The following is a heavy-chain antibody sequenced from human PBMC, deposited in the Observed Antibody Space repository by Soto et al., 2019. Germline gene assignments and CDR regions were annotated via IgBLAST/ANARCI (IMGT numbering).Heavy chain of an antibody. D-gene: IGHD3-10*01. CDR3: VRRRANSSIDS. V-gene: IGHV6-1*01. Sequence: PSQTLSLTCVISGDSVSTNFATWDWIRQSPSRGLEWLGRTYYRSKWETDYATSVRGRITINSDTSNNQLSLQLNSVTPDDTAVIFFVRRRANSSIDSCCQGILLTVSS. J-gene: IGHJ4*02. CDR2: TYYRSKWET. CDR1: GDSVSTNFAT.